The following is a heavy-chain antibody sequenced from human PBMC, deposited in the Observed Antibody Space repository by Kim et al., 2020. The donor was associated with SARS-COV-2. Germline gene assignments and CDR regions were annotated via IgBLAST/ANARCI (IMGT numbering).Heavy chain of an antibody. Sequence: GGSLRLSCAASGFIFSNYAMSWVRQAPGEGLEWVSGITGSGGGTSYADSVKGRFTISRDNSQNTLHLQMNSLRVEDTAIYYCAKGRGSTSSASNYWGQGTLVTVSS. J-gene: IGHJ4*02. CDR1: GFIFSNYA. CDR3: AKGRGSTSSASNY. V-gene: IGHV3-23*01. D-gene: IGHD3-16*01. CDR2: ITGSGGGT.